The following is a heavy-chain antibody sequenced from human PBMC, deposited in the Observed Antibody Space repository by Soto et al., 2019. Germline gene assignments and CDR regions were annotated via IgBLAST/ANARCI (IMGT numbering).Heavy chain of an antibody. J-gene: IGHJ4*02. V-gene: IGHV3-23*01. D-gene: IGHD2-2*01. CDR2: ISGSDPGT. CDR1: GFTFSTYA. CDR3: AKAPVGSCRGSICYAFDY. Sequence: EVQLLESGGGLVQPGGSLRLSCAASGFTFSTYAMSWVRQAPGKRLEWVSAISGSDPGTYHADSLRGRFTISRDNSKNTLYLQMNSLRAEDSAIYYCAKAPVGSCRGSICYAFDYWGQGTLVTVSS.